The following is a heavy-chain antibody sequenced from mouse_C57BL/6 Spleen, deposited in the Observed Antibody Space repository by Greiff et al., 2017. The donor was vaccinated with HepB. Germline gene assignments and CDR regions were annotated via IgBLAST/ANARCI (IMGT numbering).Heavy chain of an antibody. V-gene: IGHV10-3*01. CDR2: IRSKSSNYAT. Sequence: DVQLVESGGGLVQPKGSLKLSCAASGFTFNTYAMHWVRQAPGKGLEWVARIRSKSSNYATYYADSVKDRFTISRDDSQSMLYLQMNNLKTEDTAMYYCVRDWNYGSSYDWYFDVWGTGTTVTVSS. J-gene: IGHJ1*03. D-gene: IGHD1-1*01. CDR3: VRDWNYGSSYDWYFDV. CDR1: GFTFNTYA.